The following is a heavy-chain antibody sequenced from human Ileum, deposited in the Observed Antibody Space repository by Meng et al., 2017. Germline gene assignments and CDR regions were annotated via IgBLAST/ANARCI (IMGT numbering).Heavy chain of an antibody. J-gene: IGHJ3*02. Sequence: RRQWQGSGQGLGKPPGALSLTCAVSGGSISNSNYYWGWIRQPPGKGLEWIGTIYYSGSTYYNPSLKSRVTISVDTSKNQFSLKLRAVTAADTAVYFCARDLPDILTGYYAFDIWGQGTMVTVSS. CDR3: ARDLPDILTGYYAFDI. CDR1: GGSISNSNYY. D-gene: IGHD3-9*01. V-gene: IGHV4-39*06. CDR2: IYYSGST.